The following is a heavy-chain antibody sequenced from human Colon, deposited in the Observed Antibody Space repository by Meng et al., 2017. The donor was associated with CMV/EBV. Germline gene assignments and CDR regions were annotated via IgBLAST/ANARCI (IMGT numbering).Heavy chain of an antibody. D-gene: IGHD3-9*01. Sequence: SRFTFSNAWMSWVRQAPRRELEWVGRIKRQKDGEATDYSAPVKGRFTISRHDSKNTVYLEMNSLRAEDTAVYYCASLLVVPASNYDYWGRGTLVTVSS. CDR2: IKRQKDGEAT. CDR3: ASLLVVPASNYDY. J-gene: IGHJ4*02. CDR1: RFTFSNAW. V-gene: IGHV3-15*01.